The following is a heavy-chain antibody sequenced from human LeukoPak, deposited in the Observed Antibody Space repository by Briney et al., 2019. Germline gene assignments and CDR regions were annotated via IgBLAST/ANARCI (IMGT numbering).Heavy chain of an antibody. Sequence: GGSLRLSCVASGFTSGHIFTDYWMTWVRQVPGKGLEWVANINQDGSQTYYLDSVKGRFTIARDNAKNSLYLQMNSLRAEDTALYYCAKDTSGDGTFSDYWGQGTLVTVSS. CDR1: GFTSGHIFTDYW. CDR3: AKDTSGDGTFSDY. V-gene: IGHV3-7*03. CDR2: INQDGSQT. D-gene: IGHD5-12*01. J-gene: IGHJ4*02.